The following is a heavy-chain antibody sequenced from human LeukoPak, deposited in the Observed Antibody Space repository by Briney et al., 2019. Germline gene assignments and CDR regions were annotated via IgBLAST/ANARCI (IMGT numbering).Heavy chain of an antibody. CDR2: ISWNSGSI. CDR3: AKDLYGDYVGPLDY. J-gene: IGHJ4*02. CDR1: GFTFDDYA. D-gene: IGHD4-17*01. Sequence: PGGSLRLSCAASGFTFDDYAMHWVRQAPGKGLEWVSGISWNSGSIGYADSVKGRFTISRDNAKNSLYLQMNSLRAEDTALYYCAKDLYGDYVGPLDYWGQGTLATVSS. V-gene: IGHV3-9*01.